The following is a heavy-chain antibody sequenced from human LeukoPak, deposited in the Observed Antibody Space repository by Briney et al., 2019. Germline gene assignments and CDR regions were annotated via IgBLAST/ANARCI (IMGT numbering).Heavy chain of an antibody. V-gene: IGHV3-30*03. J-gene: IGHJ4*02. Sequence: GGSLRLSCAASGFTFSSYAMNWVRQAPGKGLEWVAVISYDGSNKYYADSVKGRFTISRDNSKNTLYLQMNSLRAEDTAVYYCAGSSGWHFFDYWGQGTLVTVSS. CDR3: AGSSGWHFFDY. CDR1: GFTFSSYA. D-gene: IGHD6-19*01. CDR2: ISYDGSNK.